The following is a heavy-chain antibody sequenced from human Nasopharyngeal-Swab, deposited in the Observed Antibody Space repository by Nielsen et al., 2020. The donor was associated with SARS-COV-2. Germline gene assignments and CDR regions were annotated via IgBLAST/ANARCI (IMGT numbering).Heavy chain of an antibody. V-gene: IGHV3-15*01. CDR3: TTAPAIFVVVAAPDRPLNYYYGMDV. D-gene: IGHD2-15*01. J-gene: IGHJ6*02. Sequence: WIRQPPGKGLEWVGRIKSKTDGGTTDYAAPVKGRFTISRDDSKNTLYLQMNSLKAEDTAVYYCTTAPAIFVVVAAPDRPLNYYYGMDVWGQGTTVTVSS. CDR2: IKSKTDGGTT.